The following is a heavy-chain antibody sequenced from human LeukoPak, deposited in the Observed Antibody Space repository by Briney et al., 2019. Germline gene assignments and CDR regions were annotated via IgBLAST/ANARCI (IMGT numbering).Heavy chain of an antibody. Sequence: GGSLRLSCAASGFTFTNYWIHWVRQAPGKGLVWISRVSTDGRTTSCADSVEGRFTISRDNAKNTVYLQMNSLRAEDTAVYYCAREALEWSPPDIWGQGTTVTVSS. D-gene: IGHD3-3*01. J-gene: IGHJ3*02. CDR3: AREALEWSPPDI. V-gene: IGHV3-74*01. CDR2: VSTDGRTT. CDR1: GFTFTNYW.